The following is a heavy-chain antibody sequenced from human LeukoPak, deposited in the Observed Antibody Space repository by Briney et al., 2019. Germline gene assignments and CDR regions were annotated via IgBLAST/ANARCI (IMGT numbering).Heavy chain of an antibody. CDR1: GFTFDDYG. D-gene: IGHD4-23*01. CDR3: ARTSAHDYGGNSGYYYYMDV. V-gene: IGHV3-20*04. J-gene: IGHJ6*03. CDR2: INWNGGST. Sequence: PGGSLRLSCAASGFTFDDYGMSWVRQAPGKGLEWVSGINWNGGSTGYADSVKGRFTISRDNAKNSLYLQMNSLRAEDTALYYCARTSAHDYGGNSGYYYYMDVWGKGTTVTVSS.